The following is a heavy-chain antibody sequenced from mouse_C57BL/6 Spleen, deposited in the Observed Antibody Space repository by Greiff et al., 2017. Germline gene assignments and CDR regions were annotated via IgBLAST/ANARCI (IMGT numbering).Heavy chain of an antibody. J-gene: IGHJ1*03. CDR1: GYAFTSYW. CDR3: ARDSGSSGWYFDV. Sequence: VQLQQSGAELVKPGASVKISCKASGYAFTSYWMNWLKQRPGKGLVWIGQIYPGDGDTNYNGKFKGKATLTADKSSSTAYMQLSSLTSEDSAVYFCARDSGSSGWYFDVWGTGTTVTVSA. V-gene: IGHV1-80*01. CDR2: IYPGDGDT. D-gene: IGHD1-1*01.